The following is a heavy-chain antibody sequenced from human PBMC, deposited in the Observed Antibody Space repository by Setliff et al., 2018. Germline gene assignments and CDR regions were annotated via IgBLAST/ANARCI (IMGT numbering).Heavy chain of an antibody. CDR2: IYWDDVK. D-gene: IGHD3-10*01. J-gene: IGHJ4*02. CDR1: GFSLSTSGVV. CDR3: AHRGGYGSGSLYYFDV. Sequence: SGPTLVNPTQTLTLTCTVSGFSLSTSGVVVGWIRQPPGKALEWLALIYWDDVKRYSPFLKNRLTITQDTSKNQVVLTLTNMEPVATATYYCAHRGGYGSGSLYYFDVWGQGTLVAVCS. V-gene: IGHV2-5*02.